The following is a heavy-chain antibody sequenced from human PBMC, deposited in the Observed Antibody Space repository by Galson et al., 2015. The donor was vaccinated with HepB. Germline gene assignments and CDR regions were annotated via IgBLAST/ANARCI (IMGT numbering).Heavy chain of an antibody. J-gene: IGHJ4*02. CDR1: GFTFSSYS. D-gene: IGHD4-17*01. CDR2: ISSSSSYI. CDR3: AGLYGDYEAGSFDY. Sequence: SLRLSCAASGFTFSSYSMNWVRQAPGKGLEWVSSISSSSSYIYYADSVKGRFTISRDNAKNSLYLQMNSLRAEDTAVYYCAGLYGDYEAGSFDYWGQGTLVTVSS. V-gene: IGHV3-21*01.